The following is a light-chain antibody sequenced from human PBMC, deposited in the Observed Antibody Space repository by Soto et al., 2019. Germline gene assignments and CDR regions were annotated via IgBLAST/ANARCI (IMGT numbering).Light chain of an antibody. CDR3: LLYYGGAQV. J-gene: IGLJ3*02. Sequence: QDVVTQEPSLTVSPGETVTLTCASSTGAVTSGYYPNWFQQKPGQAPRPLIYSISNKHSWTPARFSGSLLGDKAALTLSGVQPEDEAEYYCLLYYGGAQVFGGGTKLTVL. V-gene: IGLV7-43*01. CDR1: TGAVTSGYY. CDR2: SIS.